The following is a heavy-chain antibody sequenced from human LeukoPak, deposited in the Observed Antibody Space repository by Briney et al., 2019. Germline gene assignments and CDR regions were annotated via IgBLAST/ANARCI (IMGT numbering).Heavy chain of an antibody. Sequence: GASVKVSCKASGFTFTSYGSHWLRPAPGRGLEWMGWISGYNGNTFYAQNLKGRVTMTTDTSTSTAYMELRSLRSDYTAVYYCARDPRAHDYWGQGTLVTVSS. V-gene: IGHV1-18*01. CDR1: GFTFTSYG. CDR2: ISGYNGNT. D-gene: IGHD3-10*01. CDR3: ARDPRAHDY. J-gene: IGHJ4*02.